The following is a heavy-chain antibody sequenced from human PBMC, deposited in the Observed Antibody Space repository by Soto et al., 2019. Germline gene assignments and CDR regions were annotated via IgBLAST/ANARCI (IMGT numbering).Heavy chain of an antibody. D-gene: IGHD1-1*01. V-gene: IGHV3-7*01. Sequence: GGSLRLSCAASGFTFSSYWMSWVRQAPGKGLEWVANIKQDGSEKYYVDSVKGRFTISRDNAKNSLYLQMNSLRAEDTAVYYCARDSSGSAPGAFDIWGPGTMVTVSS. CDR2: IKQDGSEK. J-gene: IGHJ3*02. CDR1: GFTFSSYW. CDR3: ARDSSGSAPGAFDI.